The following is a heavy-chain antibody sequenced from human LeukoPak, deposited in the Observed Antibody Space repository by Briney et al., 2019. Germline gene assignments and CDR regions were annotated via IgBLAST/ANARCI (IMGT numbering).Heavy chain of an antibody. D-gene: IGHD4-17*01. CDR2: IKQDGSEK. Sequence: SGGSLRLSCAASGFTFSSYWMSWVRQAPGKGLECVANIKQDGSEKYYVDSVKGRFTISRDNAKNSLYLQMNSLRAEDTAVYYCARDHMTTVTKNDYWGQGTLVTVSS. J-gene: IGHJ4*02. V-gene: IGHV3-7*03. CDR1: GFTFSSYW. CDR3: ARDHMTTVTKNDY.